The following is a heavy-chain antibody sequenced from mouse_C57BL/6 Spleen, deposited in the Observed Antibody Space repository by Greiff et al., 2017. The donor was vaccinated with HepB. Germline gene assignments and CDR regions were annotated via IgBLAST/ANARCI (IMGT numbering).Heavy chain of an antibody. CDR3: ARSGFAY. CDR1: GYSFTGYF. Sequence: VQLKESGPELVKPGDSVKISCKASGYSFTGYFMNWVMQSHGKSLEWIGRINPYNGDTFYNQKFKGKATLTVDKSSSTAHMELRSLTSEDSAVYYCARSGFAYWGQGTLVTVSA. J-gene: IGHJ3*01. CDR2: INPYNGDT. V-gene: IGHV1-20*01.